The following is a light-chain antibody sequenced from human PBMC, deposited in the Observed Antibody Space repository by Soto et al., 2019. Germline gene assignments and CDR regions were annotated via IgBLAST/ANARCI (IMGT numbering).Light chain of an antibody. Sequence: EIVLTQSPATLSLSPGERATLSCRASQSVSSYLAWYQQKPGQAPRLLIYDASNRATGIPARFSGSGSGTDFTLTISSLDPEDFAVYYSQQRSNWPPWTFGQGTKVEIK. J-gene: IGKJ1*01. V-gene: IGKV3-11*01. CDR2: DAS. CDR3: QQRSNWPPWT. CDR1: QSVSSY.